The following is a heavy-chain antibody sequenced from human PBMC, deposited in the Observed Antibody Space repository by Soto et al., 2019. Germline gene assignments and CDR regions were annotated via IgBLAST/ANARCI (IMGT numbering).Heavy chain of an antibody. CDR1: GYTLTSHY. CDR3: ARAPRWHGLDV. Sequence: ASVKVSCKASGYTLTSHYIHWVRQAPGQGLEWMGIINPGGVSKTYAQEFQGRITMTRDTSTSTVYMELSSLRSQDTAVYYCARAPRWHGLDVWGQGTTVTVSS. CDR2: INPGGVSK. V-gene: IGHV1-46*01. J-gene: IGHJ6*02.